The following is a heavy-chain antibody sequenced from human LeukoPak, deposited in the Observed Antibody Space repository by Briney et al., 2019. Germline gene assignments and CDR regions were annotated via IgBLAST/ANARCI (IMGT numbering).Heavy chain of an antibody. V-gene: IGHV3-23*01. D-gene: IGHD1-1*01. CDR2: LSGDSDIT. J-gene: IGHJ4*02. Sequence: GGSLRLSCTASEFSFRSYAMNWVRQTPGKGLEWLSILSGDSDITHYADSVKGRFTISRDNSKNTLYLQMNSLRAEDTAIYYCGKKYGLPTTTERSVQYWGQGTLVTVSS. CDR3: GKKYGLPTTTERSVQY. CDR1: EFSFRSYA.